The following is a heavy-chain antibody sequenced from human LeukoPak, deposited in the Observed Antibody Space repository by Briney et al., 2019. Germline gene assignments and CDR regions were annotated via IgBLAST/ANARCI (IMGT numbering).Heavy chain of an antibody. J-gene: IGHJ6*03. CDR1: GGSLSGYY. Sequence: SETLSLTCAVYGGSLSGYYWSWIRQPPGKGLEWIGEINHSGSTNYNPSLKSRVTISVDTTKNQFSLKLSSVTAADTAVYYCARITMVRGVIGYYYYYMDVWGKGTTVTISS. D-gene: IGHD3-10*01. CDR2: INHSGST. V-gene: IGHV4-34*01. CDR3: ARITMVRGVIGYYYYYMDV.